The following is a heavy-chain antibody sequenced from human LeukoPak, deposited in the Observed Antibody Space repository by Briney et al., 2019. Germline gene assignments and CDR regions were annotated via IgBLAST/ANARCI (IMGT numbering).Heavy chain of an antibody. CDR2: ISSSRSYI. CDR1: GFTFSSYS. V-gene: IGHV3-21*01. Sequence: GGSLRLSCAASGFTFSSYSMNWVRQAPGKGLEWVSFISSSRSYIYYADSVKGRFTISRDNAKNSLYLQMNSLRAEDTAVYYCARAEQWLGYMDVWGNGTTVTVSS. J-gene: IGHJ6*03. D-gene: IGHD6-19*01. CDR3: ARAEQWLGYMDV.